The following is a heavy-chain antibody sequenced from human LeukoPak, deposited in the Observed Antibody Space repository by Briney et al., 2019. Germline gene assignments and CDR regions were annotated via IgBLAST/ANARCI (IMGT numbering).Heavy chain of an antibody. CDR3: ARVIGRITMVRAVISLDH. CDR1: GGPISSYY. V-gene: IGHV4-4*07. J-gene: IGHJ5*02. Sequence: PSETLSLTCTVSGGPISSYYWSWIRQPAGKGLEWIGRIYTSGSTTYNPSLKSRVTMSVDTSKNQFSLKLSSVTAAGTAVYYCARVIGRITMVRAVISLDHWGQGTLVTVSS. D-gene: IGHD3-10*01. CDR2: IYTSGST.